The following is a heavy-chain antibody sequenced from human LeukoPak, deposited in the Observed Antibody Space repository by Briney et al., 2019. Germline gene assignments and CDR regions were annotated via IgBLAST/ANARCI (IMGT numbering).Heavy chain of an antibody. V-gene: IGHV4-39*07. D-gene: IGHD2-21*01. J-gene: IGHJ4*01. CDR3: ARESGDTRTVNSFDF. CDR2: ILFRGAT. Sequence: SSETLSLTCTVSGDSISSYSYYWAWIRQPPGKGLEWIGSILFRGATYYNPSLKPRIIMSVDTSQKHFSLKLTSVTAADTAVYFCARESGDTRTVNSFDFWGRGTLITVSS. CDR1: GDSISSYSYY.